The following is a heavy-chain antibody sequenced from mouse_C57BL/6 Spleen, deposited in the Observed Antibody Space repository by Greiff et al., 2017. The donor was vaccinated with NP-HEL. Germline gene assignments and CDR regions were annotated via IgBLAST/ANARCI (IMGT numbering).Heavy chain of an antibody. CDR3: ARKGNYWYFDV. D-gene: IGHD2-1*01. Sequence: QVQLQQSGAELVRPGSSVKLSCKASGYTFTSYWMHWVKQRPIQGLEWIGNIDPSDSETHYNQKFKDKATLTVDKSSSTAYMQLSSLTSEDSAVYYCARKGNYWYFDVWGTGTTVTVSS. CDR2: IDPSDSET. J-gene: IGHJ1*03. CDR1: GYTFTSYW. V-gene: IGHV1-52*01.